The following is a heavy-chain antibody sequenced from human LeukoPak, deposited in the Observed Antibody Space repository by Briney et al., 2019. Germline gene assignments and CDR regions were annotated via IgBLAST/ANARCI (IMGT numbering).Heavy chain of an antibody. CDR2: INAGNGNT. CDR3: ARDLTMIDYYFDY. D-gene: IGHD3-22*01. V-gene: IGHV1-3*01. Sequence: GASVKVSCKASGYTFTSYAMHWVRQAPGQRLEWMGWINAGNGNTKYSQKFQGRVTITRDTSASTAYMELSSLRSEDTAVYYCARDLTMIDYYFDYWGQGTLVTVSS. J-gene: IGHJ4*02. CDR1: GYTFTSYA.